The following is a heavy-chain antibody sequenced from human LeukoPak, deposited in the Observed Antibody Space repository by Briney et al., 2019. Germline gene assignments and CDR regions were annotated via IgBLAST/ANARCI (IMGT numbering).Heavy chain of an antibody. Sequence: SETQSLTCAVSGYSISSGYYWGWIRQPPGKGLEWIGSIYHSGSTYYNPSLKSRVTISVDTSKNQFSLKLSSVTAADTAVYYCAGLCSFLEWLCPPFDYWGQGTLVTVSS. D-gene: IGHD3-3*01. CDR1: GYSISSGYY. V-gene: IGHV4-38-2*01. CDR2: IYHSGST. J-gene: IGHJ4*02. CDR3: AGLCSFLEWLCPPFDY.